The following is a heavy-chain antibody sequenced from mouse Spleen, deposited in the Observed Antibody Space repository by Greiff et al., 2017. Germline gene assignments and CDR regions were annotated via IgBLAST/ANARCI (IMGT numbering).Heavy chain of an antibody. V-gene: IGHV3-6*02. D-gene: IGHD3-3*01. CDR3: AREGHYYAMDY. CDR2: ISYDGSN. Sequence: DVKLQESGPGLVKPSQSLSLTCSVTGYSITSGYYWNWIRQFPGNKLEWMGYISYDGSNNYNPSLKNRISITRDTSKNQFFLKLNSVTTEDTATYYCAREGHYYAMDYWGQGTSVTVSS. CDR1: GYSITSGYY. J-gene: IGHJ4*01.